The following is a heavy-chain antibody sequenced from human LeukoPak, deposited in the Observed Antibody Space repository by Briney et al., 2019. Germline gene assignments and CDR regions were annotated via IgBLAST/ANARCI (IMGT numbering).Heavy chain of an antibody. V-gene: IGHV3-53*01. J-gene: IGHJ4*02. CDR3: ARVKGGGYGEAYYFDY. CDR2: IYSGGST. CDR1: GFTFSTYA. Sequence: PGGSLRLSCAASGFTFSTYAMSWVRQAPGKGLEWVSVIYSGGSTYYADSVKGRFTISRDNSKNTLYLQMNSLRAEDTAVYYCARVKGGGYGEAYYFDYWGQGTLVTVSS. D-gene: IGHD4-17*01.